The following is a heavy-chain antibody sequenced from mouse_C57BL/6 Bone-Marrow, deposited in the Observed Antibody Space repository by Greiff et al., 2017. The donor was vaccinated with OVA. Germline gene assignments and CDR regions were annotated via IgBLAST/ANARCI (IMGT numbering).Heavy chain of an antibody. Sequence: VQLQQSGAELVRPGASVKLSCTASGFNFKDDYMHWVKQRPEQGLEWIGWIDPAAGDSASDSNFQGKATITADTSSNTAYLQLSSLTSEDTAVDDCSTECITTVVYFDYWGQGTTRTVSS. CDR1: GFNFKDDY. V-gene: IGHV14-4*01. D-gene: IGHD1-1*01. CDR2: IDPAAGDS. CDR3: STECITTVVYFDY. J-gene: IGHJ2*01.